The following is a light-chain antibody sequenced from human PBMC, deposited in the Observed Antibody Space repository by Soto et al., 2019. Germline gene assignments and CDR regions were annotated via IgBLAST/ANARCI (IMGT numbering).Light chain of an antibody. V-gene: IGLV2-14*01. CDR3: SSYRSSIIPVV. J-gene: IGLJ2*01. Sequence: QSALTQPASVSGSPGQSITISCTGTGSDIGGYNYVSWYQQHPGKAPKLMIYGVSNRPSGVSGRFFGSKSGNTASLTISGLQPEDEADYYCSSYRSSIIPVVFGGGTQLTVL. CDR2: GVS. CDR1: GSDIGGYNY.